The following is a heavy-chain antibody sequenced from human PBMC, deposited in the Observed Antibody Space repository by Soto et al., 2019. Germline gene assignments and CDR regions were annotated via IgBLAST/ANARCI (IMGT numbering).Heavy chain of an antibody. CDR3: ASSGIVGREVNTWFDP. Sequence: SLTCTVSAGSITTSYWSWIRQPLGKALEWIGYISYRGSTNYNPSLKSRLTISIDTPKSQISLKLTSMTTADTAVYYCASSGIVGREVNTWFDPWGQGTLVTVSS. CDR2: ISYRGST. J-gene: IGHJ5*02. D-gene: IGHD3-22*01. CDR1: AGSITTSY. V-gene: IGHV4-59*01.